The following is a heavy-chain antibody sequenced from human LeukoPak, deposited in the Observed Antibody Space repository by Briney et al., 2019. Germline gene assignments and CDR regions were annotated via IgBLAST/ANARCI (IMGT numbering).Heavy chain of an antibody. Sequence: GGSLRLSCAASGFTFSSYAMHWVRQAPGKGLEWVAVISYDGSNKYYADSVKGRFTISRDNSKNTLYPQMNSLRAEDTAVYYCARAMGEDYYYGMDVWGKGTTVTVSS. CDR3: ARAMGEDYYYGMDV. V-gene: IGHV3-30*04. D-gene: IGHD2-21*01. CDR1: GFTFSSYA. CDR2: ISYDGSNK. J-gene: IGHJ6*04.